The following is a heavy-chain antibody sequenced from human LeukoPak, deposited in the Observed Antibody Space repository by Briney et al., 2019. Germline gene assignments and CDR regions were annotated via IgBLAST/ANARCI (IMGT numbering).Heavy chain of an antibody. J-gene: IGHJ6*03. V-gene: IGHV1-2*02. D-gene: IGHD1-14*01. CDR3: ARDGSGLTAKYYMDV. Sequence: ASVKVSCKASGYTFTGYYMHWVRQAPGQGLEWMGWINPNSGGTNSAQKFQGRVTMTRDTSISTAYMELSRLRSDDTAAYYCARDGSGLTAKYYMDVWGKGTTVTVSS. CDR2: INPNSGGT. CDR1: GYTFTGYY.